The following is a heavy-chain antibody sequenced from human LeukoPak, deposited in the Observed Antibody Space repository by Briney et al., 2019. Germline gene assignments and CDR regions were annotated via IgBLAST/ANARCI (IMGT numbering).Heavy chain of an antibody. CDR1: GGSITSYY. V-gene: IGHV4-59*08. CDR3: ARHDYYGSGSYSVHWFDP. D-gene: IGHD3-10*01. J-gene: IGHJ5*02. CDR2: ISPNGNT. Sequence: SETLSLTCTVSGGSITSYYWSWIRQPPGKGLEWIGYISPNGNTNYNPSLQIRVTISVDTPKNQFSLKLSSVTAADTAVYYCARHDYYGSGSYSVHWFDPWGQGTLVTVSS.